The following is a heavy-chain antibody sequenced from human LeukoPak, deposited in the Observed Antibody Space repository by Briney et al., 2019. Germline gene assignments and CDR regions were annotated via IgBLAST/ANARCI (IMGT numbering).Heavy chain of an antibody. CDR1: GVTASSNY. CDR2: IYSGGST. V-gene: IGHV3-66*01. Sequence: GGSLRLSCAASGVTASSNYMSCVREAPGKGLEWVSDIYSGGSTYYADSVKGRFTIYRDNSTSTLYLQMNSLRAEDTAVYHCAKAARIVVVPAASIDCWGQGPLVTVSS. D-gene: IGHD2-2*01. CDR3: AKAARIVVVPAASIDC. J-gene: IGHJ4*02.